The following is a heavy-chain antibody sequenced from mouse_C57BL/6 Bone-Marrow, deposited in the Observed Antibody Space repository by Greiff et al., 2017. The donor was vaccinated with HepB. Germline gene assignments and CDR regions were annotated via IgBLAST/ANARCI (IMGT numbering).Heavy chain of an antibody. CDR3: TNGNPYYYAMDY. D-gene: IGHD2-1*01. Sequence: VQLQQSGAELVRPGASVKLSCTASGFNIKDDYMHWVKQRPEQGLEWIGWIDPENGDTEYASKFQGKATITADTSSNTAYLQLSSLTSEDTAVYYCTNGNPYYYAMDYWGKGTSVTVSS. V-gene: IGHV14-4*01. CDR2: IDPENGDT. J-gene: IGHJ4*01. CDR1: GFNIKDDY.